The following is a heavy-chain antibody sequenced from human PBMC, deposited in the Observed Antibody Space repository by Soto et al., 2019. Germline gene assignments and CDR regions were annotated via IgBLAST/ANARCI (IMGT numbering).Heavy chain of an antibody. D-gene: IGHD3-22*01. V-gene: IGHV1-8*01. CDR3: ARGLYYDSSGYTEFDY. J-gene: IGHJ4*02. CDR1: GYTFTSYD. CDR2: MNPNSGNT. Sequence: ASVKVSCKASGYTFTSYDINWVRQATGQGLEWMGWMNPNSGNTGYAQKFQGRVTMTRNTSISTAYMELSSLRSEDTAVYYCARGLYYDSSGYTEFDYWGQGTLVAV.